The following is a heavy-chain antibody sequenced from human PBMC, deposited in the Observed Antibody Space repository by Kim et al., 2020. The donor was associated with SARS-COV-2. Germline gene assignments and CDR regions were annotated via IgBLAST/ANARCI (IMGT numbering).Heavy chain of an antibody. J-gene: IGHJ6*02. V-gene: IGHV3-53*01. D-gene: IGHD3-22*01. Sequence: GGSLRLSCAASGFTVSSNYMSWVRQAPGKGLEWVSVIYSGGSTYYADSVKGRFTISRDNSKNTLYLQMNSLRAEDTAVYYCARDFPYDSSGYYYRHHILGYYYGMDVWGQGTTVTVSS. CDR1: GFTVSSNY. CDR2: IYSGGST. CDR3: ARDFPYDSSGYYYRHHILGYYYGMDV.